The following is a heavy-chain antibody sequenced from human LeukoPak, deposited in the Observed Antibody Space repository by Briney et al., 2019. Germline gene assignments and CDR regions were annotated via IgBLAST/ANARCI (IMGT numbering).Heavy chain of an antibody. J-gene: IGHJ5*02. CDR2: LNQSGRT. CDR3: ARRQVGLRRDLWFDP. Sequence: PSETLSLTCAVYGGSFSNYYWSWIRQSPGKGLEWIGELNQSGRTNFNPSLKSRVTMSVDTSKNEFSLKLRCVTAADTAVYYCARRQVGLRRDLWFDPWGQGTLVTVS. D-gene: IGHD2-15*01. V-gene: IGHV4-34*01. CDR1: GGSFSNYY.